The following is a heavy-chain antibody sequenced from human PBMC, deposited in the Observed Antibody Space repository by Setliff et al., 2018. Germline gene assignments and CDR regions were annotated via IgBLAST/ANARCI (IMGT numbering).Heavy chain of an antibody. Sequence: PSETLSLTCTVSGGSISSGSYYWSWIRQPAGKGLEWIGHIYTSGSTNYNPSLKSRVTISVDTSKNQFSPKLSSVTAADTAVYYCASYRQDVNYWGQGTLVTVSS. J-gene: IGHJ4*02. CDR3: ASYRQDVNY. CDR2: IYTSGST. CDR1: GGSISSGSYY. D-gene: IGHD4-4*01. V-gene: IGHV4-61*09.